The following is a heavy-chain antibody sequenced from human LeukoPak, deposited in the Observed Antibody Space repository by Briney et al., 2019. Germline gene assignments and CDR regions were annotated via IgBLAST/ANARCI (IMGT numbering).Heavy chain of an antibody. CDR2: IKQDGSEK. CDR3: ARDQAPRNYGSGSFDP. V-gene: IGHV3-7*01. D-gene: IGHD3-10*01. CDR1: GFTFSSYW. Sequence: PGGSLRLSCAASGFTFSSYWMSWVRQAPGKGRECVANIKQDGSEKYYMDSVKGRFTISRDNARSSLYLHMNSLRAEDTAVYYCARDQAPRNYGSGSFDPWGQGTLVTVSS. J-gene: IGHJ5*02.